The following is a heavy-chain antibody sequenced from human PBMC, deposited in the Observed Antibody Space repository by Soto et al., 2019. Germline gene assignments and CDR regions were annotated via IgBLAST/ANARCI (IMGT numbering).Heavy chain of an antibody. V-gene: IGHV4-4*07. Sequence: KPSETLSLTCIVSGGSMRSYYWNWLRQPAGKGLEWIGRIYSRGDTNYNPSVKSRVTMSVDTSKNEFSLRLNSVTAADTAVYYCAGIGEDVYYGMDVWGQGTTVTV. J-gene: IGHJ6*02. CDR3: AGIGEDVYYGMDV. CDR2: IYSRGDT. CDR1: GGSMRSYY.